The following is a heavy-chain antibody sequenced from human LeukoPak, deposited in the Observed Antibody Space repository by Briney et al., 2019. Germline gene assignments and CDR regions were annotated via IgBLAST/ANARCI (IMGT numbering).Heavy chain of an antibody. CDR3: ARDHQNYYGSGSYLGGVDY. CDR2: ISSSGSTI. Sequence: PGGSLRLSCAASGFKFSDHYIDWVRQAPGKGLEWVSYISSSGSTIYYADSVKGRFTISRDNAKNSLYLQMNSLRAEDTAVYYCARDHQNYYGSGSYLGGVDYWGQGTLVTVSS. V-gene: IGHV3-11*01. CDR1: GFKFSDHY. J-gene: IGHJ4*02. D-gene: IGHD3-10*01.